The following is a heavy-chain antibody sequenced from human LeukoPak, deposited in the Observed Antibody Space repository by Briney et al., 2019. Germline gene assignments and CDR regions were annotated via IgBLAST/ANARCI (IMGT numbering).Heavy chain of an antibody. Sequence: GSLRLSCAASGFTFRSYAMSWVRRAPGKGLEWVSFISGSDETTNYADSVKGRFTISRDNSKNTLFLQMNSLRAEDTAIYFCARVRSDYSSSSPPDYWGQGTPVTVSS. CDR1: GFTFRSYA. D-gene: IGHD6-6*01. V-gene: IGHV3-23*01. CDR3: ARVRSDYSSSSPPDY. J-gene: IGHJ4*02. CDR2: ISGSDETT.